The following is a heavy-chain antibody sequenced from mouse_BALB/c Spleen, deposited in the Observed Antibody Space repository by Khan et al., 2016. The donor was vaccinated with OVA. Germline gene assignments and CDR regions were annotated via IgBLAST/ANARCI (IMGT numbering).Heavy chain of an antibody. CDR1: GFSLNTYG. D-gene: IGHD2-14*01. CDR3: ARNSYMYDFTY. V-gene: IGHV2-2*01. J-gene: IGHJ3*01. Sequence: QVQLKQSGPGLLQPSQSLSITCTVSGFSLNTYGIHWIRQSQGKGLEWLGVIRSGGSTDYNGAVISRLNITKDNSKSQVFFKMYSLQADDTAIYYCARNSYMYDFTYWGQGTLVTVSA. CDR2: IRSGGST.